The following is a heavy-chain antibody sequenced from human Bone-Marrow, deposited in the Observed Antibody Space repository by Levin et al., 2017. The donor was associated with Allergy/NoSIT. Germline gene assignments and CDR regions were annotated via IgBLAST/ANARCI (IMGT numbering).Heavy chain of an antibody. J-gene: IGHJ5*02. CDR2: ISSSSSYT. CDR1: GFTFSDYY. V-gene: IGHV3-11*06. CDR3: ARELMVGSSTSRPPGWFDP. D-gene: IGHD2-2*01. Sequence: PGGSLRLSCAASGFTFSDYYMSWIRQAPGKGLEWVSYISSSSSYTNYADSVKGRFTISRDNAKNSLYLQMNSLRAEDTAVYYCARELMVGSSTSRPPGWFDPWGQGTLVTVSS.